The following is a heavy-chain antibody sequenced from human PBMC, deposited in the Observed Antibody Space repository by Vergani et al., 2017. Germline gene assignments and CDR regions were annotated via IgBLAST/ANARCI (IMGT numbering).Heavy chain of an antibody. Sequence: QVQLQESGPGLVKPSETLSLTCTVSGGSISSYYWSWIRQPPGKGLEWIGYIYYSGSTNYNPSLKSRVTISVDTSKNQFSLKLSSVTAADTAVYYCARGGNYDILRLHYCYYYMDVWGKGTTVTVSS. CDR1: GGSISSYY. CDR2: IYYSGST. CDR3: ARGGNYDILRLHYCYYYMDV. V-gene: IGHV4-59*01. J-gene: IGHJ6*03. D-gene: IGHD3-9*01.